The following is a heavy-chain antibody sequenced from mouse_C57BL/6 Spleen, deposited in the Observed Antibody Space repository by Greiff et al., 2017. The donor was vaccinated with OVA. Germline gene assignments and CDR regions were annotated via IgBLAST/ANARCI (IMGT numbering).Heavy chain of an antibody. Sequence: EVKVVESGGGLVKPGGSLKLSCAASGFTFSSYAMSWVRQTPEKRLEWVATISDGGSYTYYPDNVKGRFTISRDNAKNNLYLQMSHLKSEDTAMYYCARANWDWYCDVWGTGTTVTVSS. CDR1: GFTFSSYA. V-gene: IGHV5-4*03. D-gene: IGHD4-1*01. CDR3: ARANWDWYCDV. CDR2: ISDGGSYT. J-gene: IGHJ1*03.